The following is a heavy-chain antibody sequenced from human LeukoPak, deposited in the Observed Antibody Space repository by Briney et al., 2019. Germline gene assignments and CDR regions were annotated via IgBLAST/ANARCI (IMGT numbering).Heavy chain of an antibody. CDR1: GGTFIGYY. J-gene: IGHJ4*02. D-gene: IGHD5-24*01. CDR2: IYHSGKT. CDR3: ARGNNFRFDY. V-gene: IGHV4-34*01. Sequence: PSETLSLTCVVSGGTFIGYYWCWIRQPPGKGLEWMGEIYHSGKTNYNPTLQSRVTISVDASKREFALRLNSVTAAYAAVYYCARGNNFRFDYWGQETLVTVSS.